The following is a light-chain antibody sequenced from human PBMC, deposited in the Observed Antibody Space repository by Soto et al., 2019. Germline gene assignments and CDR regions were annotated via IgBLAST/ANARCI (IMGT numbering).Light chain of an antibody. Sequence: EIVLTQSPDTLSLSPGERATLSCRTTQSISSSLVAWYQQKPGQLPRPLIHGASSRATGIPDRFSGRGSGTEFTLTISRLEPEDFAVYYCQLYDGSLFTFGPGTKVDIK. CDR3: QLYDGSLFT. CDR2: GAS. V-gene: IGKV3-20*01. CDR1: QSISSSL. J-gene: IGKJ3*01.